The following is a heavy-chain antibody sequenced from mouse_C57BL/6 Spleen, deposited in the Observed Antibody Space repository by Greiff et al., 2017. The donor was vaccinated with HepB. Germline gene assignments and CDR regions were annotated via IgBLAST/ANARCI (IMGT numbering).Heavy chain of an antibody. CDR1: GYTFTDYN. Sequence: EVQLQQSGPELVKPGASVKMSCKASGYTFTDYNMHWVKQSHGKSLEWIGYINPNNGGTSYNQKFKGKATLTVNKSSSTAYMELRSLTSEDSAVYYCARASYYYGSVFAYWGQGTLVTVSA. CDR2: INPNNGGT. J-gene: IGHJ3*01. V-gene: IGHV1-22*01. CDR3: ARASYYYGSVFAY. D-gene: IGHD1-1*01.